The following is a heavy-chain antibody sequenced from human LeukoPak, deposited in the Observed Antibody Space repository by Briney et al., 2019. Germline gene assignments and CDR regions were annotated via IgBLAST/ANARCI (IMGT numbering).Heavy chain of an antibody. J-gene: IGHJ4*02. CDR3: ARHPSLGGYSDY. Sequence: LGESLKISCKGSGYSFTSYWISWVRQMPGKGLEWMGRIDPSDSYTNSSPSFQGHVTISADKSISTAYLQWSSLKASDTAMYYCARHPSLGGYSDYWGQGTLVTVSS. CDR2: IDPSDSYT. CDR1: GYSFTSYW. V-gene: IGHV5-10-1*01. D-gene: IGHD3-22*01.